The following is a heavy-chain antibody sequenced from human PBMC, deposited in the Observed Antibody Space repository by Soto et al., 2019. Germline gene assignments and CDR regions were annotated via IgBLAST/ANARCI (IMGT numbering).Heavy chain of an antibody. J-gene: IGHJ4*02. D-gene: IGHD3-16*02. CDR2: IKSKTDGGTT. CDR3: TTGSLLHLGDLSSYYFDY. V-gene: IGHV3-15*01. Sequence: PGGSLRLSCAASGFTFSNAWMSWVRQAPGKGLEWVGRIKSKTDGGTTDYAAPVKGRFTISRDDSKNTLYLQMNSLKTEDTAVYYCTTGSLLHLGDLSSYYFDYWGQGTLVTVSS. CDR1: GFTFSNAW.